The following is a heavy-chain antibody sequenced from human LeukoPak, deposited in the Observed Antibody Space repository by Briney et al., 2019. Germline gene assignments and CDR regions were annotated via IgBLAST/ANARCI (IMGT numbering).Heavy chain of an antibody. CDR2: IYYSGST. D-gene: IGHD4-23*01. CDR1: AGSISSYY. CDR3: ATSLAGGTYYYYMDV. V-gene: IGHV4-59*08. J-gene: IGHJ6*03. Sequence: SETLSLTCTAPAGSISSYYWSWIRQPPGKVLEWIGNIYYSGSTNYNPSLKSRVTISVDTSKNQFSLKLSSVTAADTAVYYCATSLAGGTYYYYMDVWGKGTTVTVSS.